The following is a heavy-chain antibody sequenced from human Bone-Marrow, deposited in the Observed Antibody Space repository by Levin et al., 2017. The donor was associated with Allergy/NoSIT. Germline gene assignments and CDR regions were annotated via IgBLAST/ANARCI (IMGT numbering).Heavy chain of an antibody. V-gene: IGHV3-7*04. CDR1: GFRINDYW. CDR2: IKQDGSET. J-gene: IGHJ4*02. D-gene: IGHD3-10*01. Sequence: GGSLRLSCAASGFRINDYWMTWVRQAPGKGLEWVAHIKQDGSETYYVGSVEGRFTISRDNARNSVYLQMDRLRVADTAVYYCARGTRYPSGSQPVDFWGRGTLATVSS. CDR3: ARGTRYPSGSQPVDF.